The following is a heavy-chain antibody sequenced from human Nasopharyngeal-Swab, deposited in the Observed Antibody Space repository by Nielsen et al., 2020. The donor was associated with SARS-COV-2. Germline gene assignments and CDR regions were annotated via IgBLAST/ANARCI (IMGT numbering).Heavy chain of an antibody. D-gene: IGHD5-18*01. Sequence: GESLKISCAASGFTFSSWWMSWVRQAPGKGLEWVSYISTNGSSTDSADSVKGRFTISRDNANNLLYLQMNSLRGEDTAVYYCARERKGYTYGSDSFDFWGQGTMVTVSS. CDR1: GFTFSSWW. J-gene: IGHJ3*01. V-gene: IGHV3-11*01. CDR3: ARERKGYTYGSDSFDF. CDR2: ISTNGSST.